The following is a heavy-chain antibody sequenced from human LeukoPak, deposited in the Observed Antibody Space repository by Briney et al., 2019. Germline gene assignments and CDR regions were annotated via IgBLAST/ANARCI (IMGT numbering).Heavy chain of an antibody. CDR2: TYHSGST. D-gene: IGHD3-9*01. Sequence: KPSETLSLTCTVSGGSISSYYWSWIRQPPGKGLEWIGYTYHSGSTNYNPSLKSRVTISVDTSKNQFSLKLSSVTAADTAVYYCARISSDFDWLLTREYYFDYWGQGTLVTVYS. V-gene: IGHV4-59*08. CDR1: GGSISSYY. J-gene: IGHJ4*02. CDR3: ARISSDFDWLLTREYYFDY.